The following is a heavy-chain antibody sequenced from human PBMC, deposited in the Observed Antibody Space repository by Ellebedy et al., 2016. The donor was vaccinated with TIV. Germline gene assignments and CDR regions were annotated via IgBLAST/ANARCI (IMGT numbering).Heavy chain of an antibody. D-gene: IGHD3-22*01. Sequence: SETLSLTXTVSGGSISSSSYYWGWIRQPPGKGLEWIGSIYYSGSTYYNPSLKSRVTISVDTSKNQFSLKLSSVTAADTAVYYCARGVSYDSSGYYPTLFDYWGQGTLVTVSS. CDR2: IYYSGST. V-gene: IGHV4-39*07. CDR3: ARGVSYDSSGYYPTLFDY. J-gene: IGHJ4*02. CDR1: GGSISSSSYY.